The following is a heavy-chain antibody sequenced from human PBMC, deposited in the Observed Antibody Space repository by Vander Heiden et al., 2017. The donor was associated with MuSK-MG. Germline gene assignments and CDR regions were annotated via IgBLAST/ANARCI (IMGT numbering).Heavy chain of an antibody. D-gene: IGHD2-15*01. CDR3: AKLRPDIRGYYYYYYMDV. V-gene: IGHV3-23*01. CDR2: ISGSGGST. Sequence: EVQLLDSVGGLVQPGGSLRPSCAASGFTFSSYAMSWVRQAPGKGLEWVSAISGSGGSTYYADSVKGRFTISRDNSKNTLYLQMNSLRAEDTAVYYCAKLRPDIRGYYYYYYMDVWGKGTTVTVSS. J-gene: IGHJ6*03. CDR1: GFTFSSYA.